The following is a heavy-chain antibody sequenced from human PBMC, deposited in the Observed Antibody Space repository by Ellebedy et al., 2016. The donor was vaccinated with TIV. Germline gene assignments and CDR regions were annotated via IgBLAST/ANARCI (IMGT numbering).Heavy chain of an antibody. J-gene: IGHJ4*02. Sequence: SETLSLTXTVSGGSVSSGSYYWSWIRQPPGKGLEWIGYIYYSGSTNYNPSLKSRVTISVDTSKNQFSLKLSSVTAADTAVYYCARDDYDLSLDYWGQGTLVTVSS. V-gene: IGHV4-61*01. CDR1: GGSVSSGSYY. CDR3: ARDDYDLSLDY. CDR2: IYYSGST. D-gene: IGHD3-3*01.